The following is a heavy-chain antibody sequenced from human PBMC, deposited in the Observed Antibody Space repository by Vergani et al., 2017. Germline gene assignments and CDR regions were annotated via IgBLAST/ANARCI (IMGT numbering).Heavy chain of an antibody. CDR2: IYDRGNI. D-gene: IGHD1-26*01. CDR1: GVSVSSTAFY. Sequence: QVQLQESGPGLVKPSQTLSLPCSVSGVSVSSTAFYWNWIRQPAGKGLEWIGRIYDRGNINYNPSLGSRVTISRDTSKNQFSLKVHSVTAADTAVYYCARGETRNDWLDPWGKGTQVIVSS. V-gene: IGHV4-61*02. CDR3: ARGETRNDWLDP. J-gene: IGHJ5*02.